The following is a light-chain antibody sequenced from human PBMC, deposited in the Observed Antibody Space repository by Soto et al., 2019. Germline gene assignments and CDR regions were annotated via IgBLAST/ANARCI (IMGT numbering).Light chain of an antibody. V-gene: IGKV3-20*01. J-gene: IGKJ1*01. CDR3: QQYGSSGT. Sequence: DIVITQSPATLSVSPGERATLSCSASQSVSSNLAWYQQKPGQAPRLLIYGASNRATGIPDRFSGSGSGTDFTLTISRLEPEDFAVYYCQQYGSSGTFGQGTMVDIK. CDR1: QSVSSN. CDR2: GAS.